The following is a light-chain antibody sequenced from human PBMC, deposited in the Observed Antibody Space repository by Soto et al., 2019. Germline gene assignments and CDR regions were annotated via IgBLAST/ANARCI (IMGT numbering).Light chain of an antibody. CDR3: QQYDDLPFT. CDR2: DAF. CDR1: QDISNY. J-gene: IGKJ3*01. V-gene: IGKV1-33*01. Sequence: DIQMTQSPSSLSASVGDRITITCQASQDISNYLNWYQQKPGKAPKLLIFDAFNLETGVPSRFSGGGSGTDFTFTISSVQPEDIATYYCQQYDDLPFTFGPGTNVDIK.